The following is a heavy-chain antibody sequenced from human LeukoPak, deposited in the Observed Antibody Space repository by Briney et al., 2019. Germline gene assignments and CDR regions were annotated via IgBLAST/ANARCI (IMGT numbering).Heavy chain of an antibody. V-gene: IGHV3-21*01. CDR2: ISSSSSYI. J-gene: IGHJ5*02. CDR3: ARDSYGDYALAWFDP. CDR1: GFTFSSYS. Sequence: GGSLRLSCAASGFTFSSYSMNWVRQAPGKGLEWVSSISSSSSYIYYADSVKGRFTISRDNAKNSLYLQMNSLRAEDTAVYYCARDSYGDYALAWFDPWGQGTLVTVSS. D-gene: IGHD4-17*01.